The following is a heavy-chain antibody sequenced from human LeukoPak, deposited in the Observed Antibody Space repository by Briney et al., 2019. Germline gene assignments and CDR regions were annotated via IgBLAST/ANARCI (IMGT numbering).Heavy chain of an antibody. V-gene: IGHV3-23*01. J-gene: IGHJ4*02. Sequence: GGSLRLSCAASGYTFTSCAMSWVRQAPGKGLGWVSAISGNGGATYYADSVKGRFTISRDNSKNTLHLQMNSLRAEDTALYYCAKATTAIVVDNFFDYWGQGTLVSVSS. D-gene: IGHD3-22*01. CDR2: ISGNGGAT. CDR1: GYTFTSCA. CDR3: AKATTAIVVDNFFDY.